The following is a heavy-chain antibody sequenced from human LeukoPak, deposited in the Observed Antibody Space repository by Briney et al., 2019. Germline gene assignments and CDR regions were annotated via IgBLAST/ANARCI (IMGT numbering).Heavy chain of an antibody. Sequence: SETLSLTCTVSGASIFGQYWGWIRRPPGKGLEWIGYIYCSGSTSCGSTSYNPSLKSRVTISVDKNQLSLRLTSVTAADTAVYYCARDLISEYSRSHSHFDPWGQGTLVTVSS. CDR1: GASIFGQY. D-gene: IGHD5-12*01. CDR3: ARDLISEYSRSHSHFDP. CDR2: IYCSGSTSCGST. J-gene: IGHJ5*02. V-gene: IGHV4-4*08.